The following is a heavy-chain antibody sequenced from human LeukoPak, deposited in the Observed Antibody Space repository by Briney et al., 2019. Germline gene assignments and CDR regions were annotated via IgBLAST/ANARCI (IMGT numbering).Heavy chain of an antibody. CDR2: ISYDGSNK. CDR3: ARDHCSSTSCYTDLIAYYGMDV. D-gene: IGHD2-2*02. Sequence: GGSLRLSCAASGFTFSSYAMHWVRQAPGKGLEWVAVISYDGSNKYYADSVKGRFTSSRDNSKNTLYLQMNSLRAEDTAVYYCARDHCSSTSCYTDLIAYYGMDVWGQGTTVTVSS. J-gene: IGHJ6*02. V-gene: IGHV3-30-3*01. CDR1: GFTFSSYA.